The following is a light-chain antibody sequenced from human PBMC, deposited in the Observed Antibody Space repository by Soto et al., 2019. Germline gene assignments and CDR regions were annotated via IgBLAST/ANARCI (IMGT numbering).Light chain of an antibody. Sequence: EIVLTQSPATLSLSPGERATLSCSASQSINRHLAWYRQKPGQAPRLLIYDASNRATGIPARFSGSGSGTHFTLTSSSLEPEDFGVYYCQQRSNWPPVTFGGGTTVEIK. J-gene: IGKJ4*01. CDR2: DAS. V-gene: IGKV3-11*01. CDR1: QSINRH. CDR3: QQRSNWPPVT.